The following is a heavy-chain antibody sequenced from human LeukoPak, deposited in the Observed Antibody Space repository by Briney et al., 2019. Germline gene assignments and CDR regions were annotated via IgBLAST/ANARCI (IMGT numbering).Heavy chain of an antibody. V-gene: IGHV3-23*01. CDR1: GFTFSSYA. D-gene: IGHD3-10*01. CDR2: IGSGGGST. CDR3: AKDRSGSGSYYPGY. J-gene: IGHJ4*02. Sequence: GGSLRLSCAASGFTFSSYAMTWVRQAPGKGLEWVSAIGSGGGSTYYADSVKGRSTISRDNSKNTLYLQMNSLRAEDTAVYYCAKDRSGSGSYYPGYWGQGTLVTVSS.